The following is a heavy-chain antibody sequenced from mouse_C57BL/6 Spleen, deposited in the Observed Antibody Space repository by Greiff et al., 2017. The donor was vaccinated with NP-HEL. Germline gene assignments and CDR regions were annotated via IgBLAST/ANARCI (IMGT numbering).Heavy chain of an antibody. CDR3: ARSGGAYGNYVDY. J-gene: IGHJ2*01. V-gene: IGHV1-81*01. CDR2: IYPRSGNT. CDR1: GYTFTSYG. D-gene: IGHD2-1*01. Sequence: VMLVESGAELARPGASVKLSCKASGYTFTSYGISWVKQRTGQGLEWIGEIYPRSGNTYYNEKFKGKATLTADKSSSTAYMELRSLTSEDSAVYFCARSGGAYGNYVDYWGQGTTLTVSS.